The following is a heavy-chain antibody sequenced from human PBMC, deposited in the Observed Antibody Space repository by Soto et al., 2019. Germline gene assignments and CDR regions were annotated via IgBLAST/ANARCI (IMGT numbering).Heavy chain of an antibody. D-gene: IGHD6-13*01. J-gene: IGHJ6*02. Sequence: WASVKVSCKASGFTFTSSAVQWVRQARGQRLEWIGWIVVGSGNTNYAQKFQERVTITRDMSTSTAYMELSSLRSEDTAVYYCAASDPRIAAAAYYYYYGMDVWGQGTTVTVSS. CDR1: GFTFTSSA. CDR2: IVVGSGNT. V-gene: IGHV1-58*01. CDR3: AASDPRIAAAAYYYYYGMDV.